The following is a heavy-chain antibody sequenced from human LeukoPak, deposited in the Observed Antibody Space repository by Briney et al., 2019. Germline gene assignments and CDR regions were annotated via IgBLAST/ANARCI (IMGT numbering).Heavy chain of an antibody. D-gene: IGHD1-26*01. V-gene: IGHV3-21*05. Sequence: GGSLRLSCAASGFTFSSYEMNWVRQAPGKGLEWVSYISSSSSYTNYADSVKGRFTISRDNAKNSLYLQMNSLRAEDTAVYYCAQGGIVGGQSAFDIWGQGTMVTVSS. CDR1: GFTFSSYE. J-gene: IGHJ3*02. CDR2: ISSSSSYT. CDR3: AQGGIVGGQSAFDI.